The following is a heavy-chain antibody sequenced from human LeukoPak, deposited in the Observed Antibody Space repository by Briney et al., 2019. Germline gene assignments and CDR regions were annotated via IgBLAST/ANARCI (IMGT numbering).Heavy chain of an antibody. Sequence: SETLSLTCTVSGGSISSGGYYWSWIRQHPGKGLEWIGYIYYSGSTYYNPSLKSRVTISVDTSKNQFSLKLSSVTAADTAVYYCARVDTAMVTVDCWGQGTLVTVSS. J-gene: IGHJ4*02. CDR2: IYYSGST. V-gene: IGHV4-31*03. CDR1: GGSISSGGYY. CDR3: ARVDTAMVTVDC. D-gene: IGHD5-18*01.